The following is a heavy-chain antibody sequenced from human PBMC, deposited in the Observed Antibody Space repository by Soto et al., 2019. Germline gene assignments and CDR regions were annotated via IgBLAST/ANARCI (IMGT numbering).Heavy chain of an antibody. CDR2: IHPSGTNK. D-gene: IGHD2-2*01. J-gene: IGHJ5*02. CDR3: ARVECISTSCYGIHWFDP. Sequence: GALLNRSRKAAVYIISIHHMHCRRQAPGQGLEWMGVIHPSGTNKAYAQKFQGRVTITADESTSTAYMELSSLRSEDTAVYYCARVECISTSCYGIHWFDPWGQGTLVTVSS. V-gene: IGHV1-46*01. CDR1: VYIISIHH.